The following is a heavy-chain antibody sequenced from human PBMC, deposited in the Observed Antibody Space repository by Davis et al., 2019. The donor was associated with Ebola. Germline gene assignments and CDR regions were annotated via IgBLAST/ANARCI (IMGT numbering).Heavy chain of an antibody. Sequence: MPSETLSLTCTVSGGSIMTYYWGWIRQPPGRGLEWIGYIFDTGSTTYNPSLRSRVTISVDTSKNYFSLRLSSVTAADTAVYYCARALPRAAAQVGWFDPWGQGTLVTVSS. J-gene: IGHJ5*02. CDR2: IFDTGST. CDR3: ARALPRAAAQVGWFDP. D-gene: IGHD6-13*01. CDR1: GGSIMTYY. V-gene: IGHV4-59*01.